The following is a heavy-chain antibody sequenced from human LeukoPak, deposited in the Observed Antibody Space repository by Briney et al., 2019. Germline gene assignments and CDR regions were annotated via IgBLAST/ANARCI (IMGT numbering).Heavy chain of an antibody. CDR2: INWNGGST. CDR1: GFTFDDYG. CDR3: TRDRFYVWFDP. V-gene: IGHV3-20*04. Sequence: GGSLRLSCAASGFTFDDYGMSWVRQAPGKGLEWVSGINWNGGSTGYADSVKGRFTISRDNAKNSLYLQMNSLKTEDTAVYYCTRDRFYVWFDPWGQGTLVTVSS. D-gene: IGHD3-16*01. J-gene: IGHJ5*02.